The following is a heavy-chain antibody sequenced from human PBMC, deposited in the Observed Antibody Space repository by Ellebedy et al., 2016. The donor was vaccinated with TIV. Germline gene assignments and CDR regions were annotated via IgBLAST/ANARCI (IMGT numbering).Heavy chain of an antibody. Sequence: GGSLRLSCAASGFIFSNYVMHWVRQAPGEGLEWVALIWYDESNKYYADSVKGRFTISRDNSKNTLYLQMNSLRAEDTAVYYCAKDLKGYSSGWSYYFDYWGQGTLVTVSS. D-gene: IGHD6-19*01. CDR3: AKDLKGYSSGWSYYFDY. CDR2: IWYDESNK. CDR1: GFIFSNYV. V-gene: IGHV3-33*06. J-gene: IGHJ4*02.